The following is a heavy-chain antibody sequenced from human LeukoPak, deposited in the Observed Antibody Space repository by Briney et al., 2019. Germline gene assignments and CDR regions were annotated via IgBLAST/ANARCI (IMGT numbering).Heavy chain of an antibody. J-gene: IGHJ4*02. V-gene: IGHV4-59*01. Sequence: SETLSLTCTVSGGSISSYYWSWIRQPPEKGLEWIGYIYYSGSTNYNPSLKSRVTISVDTSKNQFSLKLSSVTAADTAVYYCARGGATYSSSWLQGFDYWGQGTLVTVSS. CDR3: ARGGATYSSSWLQGFDY. CDR1: GGSISSYY. D-gene: IGHD6-13*01. CDR2: IYYSGST.